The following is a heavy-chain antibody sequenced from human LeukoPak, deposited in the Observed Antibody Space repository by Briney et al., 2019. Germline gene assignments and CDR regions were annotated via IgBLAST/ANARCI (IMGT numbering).Heavy chain of an antibody. Sequence: SETLSFTCTVSGGSISSYYWSWIRQPPGKGLEWIGYIYYSGSTNYNPSLKSRVTISVGASKIWFSLRLSSVTAADTAVYYCARGGPGFWSGTFDYWGQGTLVTVSS. V-gene: IGHV4-59*01. J-gene: IGHJ4*01. D-gene: IGHD3-3*01. CDR2: IYYSGST. CDR1: GGSISSYY. CDR3: ARGGPGFWSGTFDY.